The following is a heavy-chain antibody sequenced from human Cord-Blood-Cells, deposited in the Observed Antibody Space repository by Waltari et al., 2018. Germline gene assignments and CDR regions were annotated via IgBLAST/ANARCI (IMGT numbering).Heavy chain of an antibody. CDR3: ARGWGGHWYFDL. J-gene: IGHJ2*01. CDR2: INHSGST. Sequence: QVQLQQWGAGLLKPSETLSLTCAVYGGSFSGYYWSWIRQPPGKGLEWIGEINHSGSTNDNPALKGRVTISVDTSKNQFSLKLSSVTAADTAVYYCARGWGGHWYFDLWGRGTLVTVSS. D-gene: IGHD7-27*01. CDR1: GGSFSGYY. V-gene: IGHV4-34*01.